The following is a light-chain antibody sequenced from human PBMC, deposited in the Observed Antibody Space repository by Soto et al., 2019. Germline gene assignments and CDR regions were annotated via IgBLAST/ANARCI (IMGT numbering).Light chain of an antibody. CDR3: GSSTDTDTLVI. CDR1: TSDVGRYKF. V-gene: IGLV2-14*01. CDR2: EVT. J-gene: IGLJ2*01. Sequence: QPVLTQPASVSGSPGQSITISCTGTTSDVGRYKFVSWYQHHPGKAPKLLIFEVTNRPSGVSSRFSGSKSGNTASLTISGLQTEDEATYYCGSSTDTDTLVIFGGGTKVTVL.